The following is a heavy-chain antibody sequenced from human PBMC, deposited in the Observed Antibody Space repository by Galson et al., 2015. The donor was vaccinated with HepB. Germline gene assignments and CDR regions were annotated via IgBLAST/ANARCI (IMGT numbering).Heavy chain of an antibody. CDR2: INPSGGST. CDR1: GYTFTSYY. J-gene: IGHJ6*02. Sequence: SVKVSCKASGYTFTSYYMHWVRQAPGQGLEWMGIINPSGGSTSYAQKLQGRVTMTRDTSTSTVYMELSSLRSEDTAVYYCAREMEGYGDYGGYGMDVWGQGTTVTVSS. CDR3: AREMEGYGDYGGYGMDV. V-gene: IGHV1-46*04. D-gene: IGHD4-17*01.